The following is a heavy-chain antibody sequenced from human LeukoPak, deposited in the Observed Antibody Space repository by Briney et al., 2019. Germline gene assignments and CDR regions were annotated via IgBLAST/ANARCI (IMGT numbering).Heavy chain of an antibody. J-gene: IGHJ6*02. CDR1: GFTFSSYG. Sequence: GGSLRLSCAASGFTFSSYGMHWVRQAPGKGLEWVAVIWYDGSNKYYADSVKGRFTISRDNSKNTLYLQMNSLRAEDTAVYYCAKDRSIMAYYYYYGMDVWGQGTTVTVSS. CDR3: AKDRSIMAYYYYYGMDV. V-gene: IGHV3-30*02. D-gene: IGHD2-8*01. CDR2: IWYDGSNK.